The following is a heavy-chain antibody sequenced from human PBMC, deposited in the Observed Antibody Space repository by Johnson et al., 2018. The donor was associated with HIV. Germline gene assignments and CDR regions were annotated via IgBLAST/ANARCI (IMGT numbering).Heavy chain of an antibody. V-gene: IGHV3-66*03. CDR2: IYSGGST. CDR3: AKDMGSSWYDPWDAFDI. Sequence: VQLVESGGGLIQPGGSLRLSCAASGFTVSSNYMSWVRQAPGKGLEWVSIIYSGGSTYYADSVKGRFTIPRDNSKNTLYLQMNSLRVRDTAVYYCAKDMGSSWYDPWDAFDIWGQGTMVTVSS. J-gene: IGHJ3*02. D-gene: IGHD6-13*01. CDR1: GFTVSSNY.